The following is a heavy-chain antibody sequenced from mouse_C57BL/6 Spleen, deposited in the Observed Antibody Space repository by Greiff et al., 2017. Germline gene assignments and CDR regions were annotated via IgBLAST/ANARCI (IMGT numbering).Heavy chain of an antibody. D-gene: IGHD1-1*01. Sequence: EVQLQESGGGLVKPGGSLKLSCAASGFTFSDYGMHWVRQAPEKGLEWVAYISSGSSTIYYADTVKGRFTISRDNAKNTLFLQMTSLRSEDTAMYYCARVITTVVALYYYAMDYWGQGTSVTVSS. CDR3: ARVITTVVALYYYAMDY. CDR2: ISSGSSTI. CDR1: GFTFSDYG. J-gene: IGHJ4*01. V-gene: IGHV5-17*01.